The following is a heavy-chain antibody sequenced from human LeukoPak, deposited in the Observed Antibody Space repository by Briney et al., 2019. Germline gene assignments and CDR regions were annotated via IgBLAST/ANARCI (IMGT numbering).Heavy chain of an antibody. J-gene: IGHJ4*02. CDR3: AKGPISGDDKSFDY. D-gene: IGHD2-21*01. CDR2: IRESSGDT. CDR1: GFTVINYA. V-gene: IGHV3-23*01. Sequence: GGSLRLSCAASGFTVINYAMNWVRQAPGKGLDWVSTIRESSGDTYYEDSVKGRFTIYRDISRNTVYLQMNNLRVEDTAVYFCAKGPISGDDKSFDYWGQGLLVTVSS.